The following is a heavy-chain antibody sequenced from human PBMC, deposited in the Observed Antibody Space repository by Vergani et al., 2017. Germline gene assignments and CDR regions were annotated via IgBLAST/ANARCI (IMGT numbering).Heavy chain of an antibody. CDR2: IYYSGST. CDR3: ARDCGSYDILTGYYFGWFDP. Sequence: QVQLQESGPGLVKPSETLSLTCTVSGGSISSYYWSWIRQPPGKGLEWIGYIYYSGSTNYNPSLKSRVTISVDTSKNQFSLKLSSVTAADTAVYYCARDCGSYDILTGYYFGWFDPWGQGTLVTVSS. J-gene: IGHJ5*02. D-gene: IGHD3-9*01. CDR1: GGSISSYY. V-gene: IGHV4-59*01.